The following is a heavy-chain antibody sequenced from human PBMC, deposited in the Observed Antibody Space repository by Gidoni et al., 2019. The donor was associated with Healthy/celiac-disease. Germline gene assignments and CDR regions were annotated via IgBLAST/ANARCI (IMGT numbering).Heavy chain of an antibody. Sequence: EVQLLESGGGLVQPGGSLRLSCAAPGFTFSRYAMSWVRQAPGKGLEWVSAISGSGGSTYYADSVKGRFTISRDNSKNTLYLQMNSLRAEDTAVYYCAKDFSYSSGWWDFDYWGQGTLVTVSS. J-gene: IGHJ4*02. D-gene: IGHD6-19*01. CDR2: ISGSGGST. V-gene: IGHV3-23*01. CDR3: AKDFSYSSGWWDFDY. CDR1: GFTFSRYA.